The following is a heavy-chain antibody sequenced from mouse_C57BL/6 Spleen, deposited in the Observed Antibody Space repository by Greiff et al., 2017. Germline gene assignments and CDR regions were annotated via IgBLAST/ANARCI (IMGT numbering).Heavy chain of an antibody. J-gene: IGHJ3*01. CDR2: IYPGDGDT. CDR3: ERSDYEGGFAY. CDR1: GYAFSSSW. D-gene: IGHD2-4*01. V-gene: IGHV1-82*01. Sequence: QVQLKESGPELVKPGASVKISCKASGYAFSSSWMNWVKQRPGKGLEGIGRIYPGDGDTNYNGKFKGKATLTADKSSSTAYMQLSSLTSEDSAVYFCERSDYEGGFAYWGQGTLVTVSA.